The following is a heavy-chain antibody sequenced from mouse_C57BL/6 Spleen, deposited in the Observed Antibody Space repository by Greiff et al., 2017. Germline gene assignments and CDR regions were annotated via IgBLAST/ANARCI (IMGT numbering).Heavy chain of an antibody. V-gene: IGHV1-82*01. CDR2: IYPGDGDT. D-gene: IGHD2-5*01. Sequence: QVQLQQSGPELVKPGASVKISCKASGYGFSSSWMNWVKQRPGKGLEWIGRIYPGDGDTNYNGKFKGKATLTADKSSSTAYMQLSSLTSEDSAVYFCARSAYYSNYYAMDYWGQGTSVTVSS. J-gene: IGHJ4*01. CDR1: GYGFSSSW. CDR3: ARSAYYSNYYAMDY.